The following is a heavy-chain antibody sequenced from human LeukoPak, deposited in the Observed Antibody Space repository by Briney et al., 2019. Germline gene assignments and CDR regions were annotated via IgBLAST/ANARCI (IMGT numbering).Heavy chain of an antibody. J-gene: IGHJ4*02. V-gene: IGHV3-73*01. D-gene: IGHD3-16*01. CDR1: GFTFYDSA. CDR2: IKSKLFNSET. CDR3: FRYEETSGRFGDS. Sequence: QPGGSLRLSCAASGFTFYDSAIHWVRQAPGKGLEWLGRIKSKLFNSETAYVESVKGRFTIYKDDSKNTAFLQMNNLKTDDTALYYCFRYEETSGRFGDSWGQGTLVTVPS.